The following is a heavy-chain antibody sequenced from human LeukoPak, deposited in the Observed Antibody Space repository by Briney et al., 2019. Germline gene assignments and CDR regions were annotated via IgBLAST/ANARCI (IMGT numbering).Heavy chain of an antibody. CDR3: ARDRGVGATEGGDY. D-gene: IGHD1-26*01. CDR1: GYTFTSYG. Sequence: ASVKVSCKASGYTFTSYGISWVRQAPGQGLEWMGWISAYNGNTNYAQKLQGRVTMTTDTSTSTVYMELSSLRSEDTAVYYCARDRGVGATEGGDYWGQGTLVTVSS. V-gene: IGHV1-18*01. J-gene: IGHJ4*02. CDR2: ISAYNGNT.